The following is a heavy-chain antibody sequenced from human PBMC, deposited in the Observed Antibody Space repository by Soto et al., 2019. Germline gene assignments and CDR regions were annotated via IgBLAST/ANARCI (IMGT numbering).Heavy chain of an antibody. Sequence: GGSLRLSCAASGFTFSSYAMHWVRQAPGKGLEWVAVISYDGSNKYYADSVKGRFTISRDNSKNTLYLQMNSLRAEDTAVYYCARGEDKLHKSVSVEDYYYYYGMDVWGQGTTVTVSS. V-gene: IGHV3-30-3*01. CDR2: ISYDGSNK. CDR1: GFTFSSYA. CDR3: ARGEDKLHKSVSVEDYYYYYGMDV. D-gene: IGHD1-7*01. J-gene: IGHJ6*02.